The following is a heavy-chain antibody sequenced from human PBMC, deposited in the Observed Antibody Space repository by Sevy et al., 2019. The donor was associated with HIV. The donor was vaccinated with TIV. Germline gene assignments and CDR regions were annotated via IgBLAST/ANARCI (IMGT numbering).Heavy chain of an antibody. CDR1: GFSFSGYS. D-gene: IGHD2-8*01. CDR3: ARVNCTNGVCFQGYYYYGLDV. Sequence: GGSLRFSCAASGFSFSGYSFNWVRQAPGKGLEWVSSIDTSSAYIYYADSVKGRFTISRDNAKNSLYLQMSSLRAEDTAVYFCARVNCTNGVCFQGYYYYGLDVWGQGTTVTVSS. V-gene: IGHV3-21*01. J-gene: IGHJ6*02. CDR2: IDTSSAYI.